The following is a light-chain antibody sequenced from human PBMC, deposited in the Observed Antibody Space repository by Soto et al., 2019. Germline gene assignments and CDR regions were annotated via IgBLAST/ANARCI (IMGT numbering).Light chain of an antibody. J-gene: IGKJ1*01. CDR2: DAS. CDR3: QQYQIDWT. CDR1: QRVNTC. V-gene: IGKV1-5*01. Sequence: DIQMTQSPSTLSASVGDRVSITCRASQRVNTCLAWYQQKPGKDPTLLIYDASSLQSGVPSRFSGSGSGTEFTLTISSLQPDDFATYYCQQYQIDWTFGQGTKVEIK.